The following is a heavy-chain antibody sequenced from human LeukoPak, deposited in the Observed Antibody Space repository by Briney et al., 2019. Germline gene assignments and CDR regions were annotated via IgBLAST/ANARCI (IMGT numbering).Heavy chain of an antibody. Sequence: GASVKVSCKASGYTFTSYDINWVRQATGQGLEWMGWMNPSSGNTGYAQKFQGRVTMTRNTSISTAYMELSSLRSEDTAVYYCARGPRWELLAYYYYYGMDVWGQGTTVTVSS. CDR3: ARGPRWELLAYYYYYGMDV. D-gene: IGHD1-26*01. V-gene: IGHV1-8*01. J-gene: IGHJ6*02. CDR1: GYTFTSYD. CDR2: MNPSSGNT.